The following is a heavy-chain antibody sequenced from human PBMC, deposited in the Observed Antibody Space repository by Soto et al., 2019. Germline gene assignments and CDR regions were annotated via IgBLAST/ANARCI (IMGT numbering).Heavy chain of an antibody. V-gene: IGHV4-34*01. CDR3: ARVRLVATGVYYYYYYGMDV. CDR2: INHSGST. Sequence: PSETLSLTCAVYGGSFSGYYWSWIRQPPGKGLEWIGEINHSGSTNYNPSLKSRVTISVDTSKNQFSLKLSSVTAADTAVYYCARVRLVATGVYYYYYYGMDVWGQGTTVTFSS. J-gene: IGHJ6*02. CDR1: GGSFSGYY. D-gene: IGHD5-12*01.